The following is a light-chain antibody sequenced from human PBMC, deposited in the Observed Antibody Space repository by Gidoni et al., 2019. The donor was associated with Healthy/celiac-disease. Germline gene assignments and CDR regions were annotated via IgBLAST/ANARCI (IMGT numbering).Light chain of an antibody. CDR1: SSNIGSNT. CDR3: AAWDDSLNGWV. Sequence: QSVLTQPPSASGTPGQRVTISCSGSSSNIGSNTVNWYKQLPGTAPKLLIYSNNQRPSGVPDRFSGSKSGTSASLAISGLQSEDEAYYYCAAWDDSLNGWVFGGGTKLTVL. J-gene: IGLJ3*02. V-gene: IGLV1-44*01. CDR2: SNN.